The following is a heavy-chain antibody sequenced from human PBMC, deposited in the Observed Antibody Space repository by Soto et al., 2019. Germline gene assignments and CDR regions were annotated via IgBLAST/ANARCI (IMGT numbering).Heavy chain of an antibody. D-gene: IGHD3-16*01. CDR1: GFTFSSYS. J-gene: IGHJ6*02. Sequence: EVQLVESGGGLVKPGGSLRLSCAASGFTFSSYSMSWVRQAPGKGLEWVSSISSSSSYIYYADSVKGRFTISRDNAKNSLSLQMNSLRAEDTAVYYCARAYRTSHYYYYGMDVWGQGTTVTVSS. CDR2: ISSSSSYI. V-gene: IGHV3-21*01. CDR3: ARAYRTSHYYYYGMDV.